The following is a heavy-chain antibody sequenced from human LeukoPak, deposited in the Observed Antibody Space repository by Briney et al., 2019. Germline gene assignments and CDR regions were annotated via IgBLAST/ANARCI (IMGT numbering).Heavy chain of an antibody. Sequence: SQTLSLTCTVSGGSISSYYWSWIWNPPATGLGWNGYIYNSGSTNYNPSLMSRVSISVDTSKTQFSLKLSSVTAADTAVYYCARLHKSIAVADYYFDYWGQGTLVTVSS. CDR2: IYNSGST. CDR1: GGSISSYY. J-gene: IGHJ4*02. CDR3: ARLHKSIAVADYYFDY. D-gene: IGHD6-19*01. V-gene: IGHV4-59*08.